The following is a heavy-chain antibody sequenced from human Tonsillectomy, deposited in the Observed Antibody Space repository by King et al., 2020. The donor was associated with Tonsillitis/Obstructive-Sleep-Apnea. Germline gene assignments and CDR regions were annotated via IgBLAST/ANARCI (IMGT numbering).Heavy chain of an antibody. Sequence: VQLVESGGGLVQLGGSLRVSCAASGFTFSSYDMHWVRQATGNGLEWVSAIGTAGDTYYPGSVKGRFTISRENAKNSLYLQMNSLRAGDTAVYYCARDAHGDFDLWGQGTLVTVSS. CDR3: ARDAHGDFDL. J-gene: IGHJ5*02. CDR1: GFTFSSYD. V-gene: IGHV3-13*01. CDR2: IGTAGDT. D-gene: IGHD4-17*01.